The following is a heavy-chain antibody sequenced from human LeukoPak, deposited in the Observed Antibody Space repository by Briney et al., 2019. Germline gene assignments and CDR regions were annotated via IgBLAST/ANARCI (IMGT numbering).Heavy chain of an antibody. J-gene: IGHJ4*02. Sequence: GGSLRLSCAASGLAVSSNYMRWVRQAPGKGLDWVSVIYSGGSTYYADSVKGRFTISRDNSKNTLYLQMNSLRAEDTAVYYCAKGRNYDFWIGYWGQGTLVTVSS. V-gene: IGHV3-53*05. CDR2: IYSGGST. CDR3: AKGRNYDFWIGY. CDR1: GLAVSSNY. D-gene: IGHD3-3*01.